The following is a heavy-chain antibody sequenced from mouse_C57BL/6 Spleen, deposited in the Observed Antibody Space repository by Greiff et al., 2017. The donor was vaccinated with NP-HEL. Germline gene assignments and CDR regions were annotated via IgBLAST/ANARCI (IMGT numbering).Heavy chain of an antibody. V-gene: IGHV5-6*02. J-gene: IGHJ4*01. CDR1: GFTFSSYG. Sequence: EVKLVESGGDLVKPGGSLKLSCAASGFTFSSYGMSWVRQTPDKRLEWVATISSGGSYTYYPDSVKGRFTISRDNAKNTLYLQMSSLKSEDTAMYYCASLTTAYAMDYWGQGTSVTVSS. CDR3: ASLTTAYAMDY. CDR2: ISSGGSYT. D-gene: IGHD1-2*01.